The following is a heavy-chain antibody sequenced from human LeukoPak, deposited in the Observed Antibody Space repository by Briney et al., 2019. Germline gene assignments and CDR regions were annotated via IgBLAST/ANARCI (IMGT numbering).Heavy chain of an antibody. CDR3: ARDHYDILTGYYPIRYYYYGMDV. V-gene: IGHV1-18*01. D-gene: IGHD3-9*01. J-gene: IGHJ6*02. Sequence: ASVKVSCKASGYTFTSYGISWVRQAPGQGLEWMGWISAYNGNTNYAQKLQGRVTMTTDTSTSTAYMELRSLRSDDTAVYYCARDHYDILTGYYPIRYYYYGMDVWGQGTTVTVSS. CDR2: ISAYNGNT. CDR1: GYTFTSYG.